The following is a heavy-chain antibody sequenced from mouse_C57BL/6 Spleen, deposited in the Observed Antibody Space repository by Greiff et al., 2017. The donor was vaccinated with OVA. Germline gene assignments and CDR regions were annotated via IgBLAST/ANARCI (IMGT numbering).Heavy chain of an antibody. V-gene: IGHV14-4*01. D-gene: IGHD1-1*01. CDR2: IDPENGDT. J-gene: IGHJ1*03. CDR1: GFNIKDDY. CDR3: TGYYGSSAYWYFDV. Sequence: EVKVVESGAELVRPGASVKLSCTASGFNIKDDYMHWVKQRPEQGLEWIGWIDPENGDTEYASKFQGKATITADTSSNTAYLQLSSLTSEDTAVYYCTGYYGSSAYWYFDVWGTGTTVTVSS.